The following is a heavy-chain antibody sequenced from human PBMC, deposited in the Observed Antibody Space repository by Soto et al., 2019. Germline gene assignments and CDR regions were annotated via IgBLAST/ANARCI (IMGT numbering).Heavy chain of an antibody. CDR3: AHSRCGGDCLQSYSSHYYYGMDV. CDR2: IYWDDDK. V-gene: IGHV2-5*02. J-gene: IGHJ6*02. Sequence: QITLKESGPALVKPTQTLTLTCTISGFSLSTGGVGVGWIRQPPGKALEWLALIYWDDDKRYSPSLRSRLTITKDNSKHKVFLTMTNIDPVDTATYYCAHSRCGGDCLQSYSSHYYYGMDVWGQGTTVTVSS. D-gene: IGHD2-21*02. CDR1: GFSLSTGGVG.